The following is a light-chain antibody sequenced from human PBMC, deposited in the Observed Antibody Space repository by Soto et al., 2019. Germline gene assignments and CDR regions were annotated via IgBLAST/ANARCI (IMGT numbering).Light chain of an antibody. Sequence: EIQMTQSPSTLSASVGDRVTITFRASQSISRWLDWYQQKQGKAPKLLIYDASSLESGVPSRFRSSGSGTELAVTISRLQPDDFGTYYCQQYNRYLQTLGQGPQVDIK. CDR2: DAS. J-gene: IGKJ1*01. CDR3: QQYNRYLQT. V-gene: IGKV1-5*01. CDR1: QSISRW.